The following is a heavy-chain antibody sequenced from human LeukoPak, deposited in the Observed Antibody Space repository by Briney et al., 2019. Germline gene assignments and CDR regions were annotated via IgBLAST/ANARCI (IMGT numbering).Heavy chain of an antibody. CDR3: ASGTFDGPLYGTYWYFHV. Sequence: SETLSLTCTVSGGSINNNYWSWIRHPPGKGLEWIGYVYSNGNTNYNPSLKSRVIMPIETPKNQFSLKVPSVTAADTAVYYCASGTFDGPLYGTYWYFHVWGRGALVTVSS. V-gene: IGHV4-59*01. D-gene: IGHD1-14*01. CDR2: VYSNGNT. J-gene: IGHJ2*01. CDR1: GGSINNNY.